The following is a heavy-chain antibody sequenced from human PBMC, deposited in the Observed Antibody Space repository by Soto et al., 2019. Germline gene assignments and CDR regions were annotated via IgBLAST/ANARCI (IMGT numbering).Heavy chain of an antibody. CDR3: ARRTSGWYLDY. V-gene: IGHV3-7*05. Sequence: GGSLRLSCAASGFTFSSYWMSWVRQAPGKGLEWVANIKQDGSEKYYADSVKGRFTISRDNSKNTLYLQMNSLRAEDTAVYYCARRTSGWYLDYWGQGTLVTVSS. J-gene: IGHJ4*02. D-gene: IGHD6-19*01. CDR2: IKQDGSEK. CDR1: GFTFSSYW.